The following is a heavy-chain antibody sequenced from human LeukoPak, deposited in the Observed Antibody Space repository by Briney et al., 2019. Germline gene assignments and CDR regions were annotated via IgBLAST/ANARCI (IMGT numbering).Heavy chain of an antibody. CDR3: ARVPPYYYDSSGFDY. V-gene: IGHV7-4-1*02. D-gene: IGHD3-22*01. Sequence: ASVTVSCTASGYTFTSYAMNWVRQAPGQGLEWMGWINTNTGNPTYAQGFTGRFVFSLDASVSTAYLQISSLKAEDTAVYYCARVPPYYYDSSGFDYWGQGTLVTVSS. J-gene: IGHJ4*02. CDR2: INTNTGNP. CDR1: GYTFTSYA.